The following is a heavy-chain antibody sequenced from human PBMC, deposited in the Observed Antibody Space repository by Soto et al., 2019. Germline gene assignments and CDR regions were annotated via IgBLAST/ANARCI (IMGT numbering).Heavy chain of an antibody. CDR2: INPNSGGT. J-gene: IGHJ6*01. CDR1: GYTFSGYY. V-gene: IGHV1-2*02. Sequence: ASVKVSCKASGYTFSGYYIHWLRQAPGQGLEWMGWINPNSGGTNYAQKFQGRVTVTRDTPTSTAYMELSRLTSDDTAVYYCARSLTEGYFPSTGCYKRLLYGMGVWGQGTTVTVTS. D-gene: IGHD2-2*02. CDR3: ARSLTEGYFPSTGCYKRLLYGMGV.